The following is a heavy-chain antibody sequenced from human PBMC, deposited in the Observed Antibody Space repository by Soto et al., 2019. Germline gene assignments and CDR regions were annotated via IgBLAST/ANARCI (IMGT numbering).Heavy chain of an antibody. D-gene: IGHD3-22*01. Sequence: ASVKVSCKVSGYTFTGYYMHWVRQAPGQGLEWMGWINPNSGGTNYAQKFQGRVTMTRDTSISTAYMELSRLRSDDTAVYYCARDLINYYDSSGYYLDYWGQGTLVTVSS. J-gene: IGHJ4*02. CDR2: INPNSGGT. V-gene: IGHV1-2*02. CDR1: GYTFTGYY. CDR3: ARDLINYYDSSGYYLDY.